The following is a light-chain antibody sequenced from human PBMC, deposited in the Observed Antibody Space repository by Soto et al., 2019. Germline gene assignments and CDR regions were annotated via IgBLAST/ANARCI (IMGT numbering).Light chain of an antibody. CDR3: QQYHDSPMNT. V-gene: IGKV3-20*01. CDR1: QSVRSTF. Sequence: VLPQSPDTLSLSPGDRATLSCRASQSVRSTFLAWYQHKPGQAPRLLIYGASNRAAGIPERFSGSASGTEFTLTISRLEPDDSAVYYCQQYHDSPMNTFGQGTKLQIK. CDR2: GAS. J-gene: IGKJ2*01.